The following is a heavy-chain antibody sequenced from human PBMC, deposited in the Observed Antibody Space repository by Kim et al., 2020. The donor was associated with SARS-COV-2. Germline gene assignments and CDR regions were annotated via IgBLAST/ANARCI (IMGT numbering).Heavy chain of an antibody. CDR3: VKAGGMDV. V-gene: IGHV3-48*02. J-gene: IGHJ6*02. Sequence: SSNIKYADSVKGRFTISRDNAKNSLYLHMNSLRDEDTAVFYCVKAGGMDVWGQGTTVTVSS. CDR2: SSNI.